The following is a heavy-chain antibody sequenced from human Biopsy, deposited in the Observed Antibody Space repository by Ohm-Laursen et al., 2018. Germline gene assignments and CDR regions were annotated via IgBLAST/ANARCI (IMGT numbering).Heavy chain of an antibody. Sequence: SVKVSCKPSGYTFTSYYLHWVRQAPGQGLEWMGRINPNNDNTAYAQKFQGRITMTKDTSTSTVYMDLSSLTFDDSAVYYCARGPRGLVVITTTALYFDYWGQGNLVTVSS. V-gene: IGHV1-46*01. J-gene: IGHJ4*02. CDR3: ARGPRGLVVITTTALYFDY. CDR1: GYTFTSYY. D-gene: IGHD3-22*01. CDR2: INPNNDNT.